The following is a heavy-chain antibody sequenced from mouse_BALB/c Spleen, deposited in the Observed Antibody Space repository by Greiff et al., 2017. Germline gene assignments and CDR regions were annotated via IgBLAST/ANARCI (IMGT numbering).Heavy chain of an antibody. CDR1: GDSITSGY. Sequence: EVQLVESGPSLVKPSQTLSLTCSVTGDSITSGYWNWIRKFPGNKLEHMGYISYSGSTYYNPSLKSRISITRDTSKNQYYLQLNSVTTEDTATYYCARSHSLLRSMDYWGQGTSVTVSS. D-gene: IGHD1-2*01. CDR2: ISYSGST. CDR3: ARSHSLLRSMDY. J-gene: IGHJ4*01. V-gene: IGHV3-8*02.